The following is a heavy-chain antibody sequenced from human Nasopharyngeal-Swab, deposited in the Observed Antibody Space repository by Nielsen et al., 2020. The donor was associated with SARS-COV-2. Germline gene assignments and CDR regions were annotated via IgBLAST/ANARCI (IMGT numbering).Heavy chain of an antibody. J-gene: IGHJ4*02. Sequence: KVFCKGSAYSFTSYCSGWVRQMPGKGLEWMGIIYPGDSDTRYSPSFQGQVTTSADKSISTAYLQWSSLKASDTAMYYCARGEFNWGYIVYWGQGTLVTVSS. CDR2: IYPGDSDT. CDR1: AYSFTSYC. V-gene: IGHV5-51*01. CDR3: ARGEFNWGYIVY. D-gene: IGHD7-27*01.